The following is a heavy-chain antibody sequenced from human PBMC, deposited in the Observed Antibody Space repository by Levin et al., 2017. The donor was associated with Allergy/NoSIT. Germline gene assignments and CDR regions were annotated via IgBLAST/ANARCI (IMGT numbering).Heavy chain of an antibody. Sequence: GGSLRLSCKGSGYSFTSYWIGWVRQRPGKGLEWMGTIWPPDSDTRYSPSFRGQVTISVDRSLSTAYLLWSSLQASDSGIYYCARQRPDVPCWAFDIWGQGTMITVSS. CDR3: ARQRPDVPCWAFDI. CDR1: GYSFTSYW. CDR2: IWPPDSDT. D-gene: IGHD1-14*01. J-gene: IGHJ3*02. V-gene: IGHV5-51*01.